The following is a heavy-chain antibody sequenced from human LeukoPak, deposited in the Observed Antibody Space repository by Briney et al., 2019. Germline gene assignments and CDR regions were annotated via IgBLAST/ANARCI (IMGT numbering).Heavy chain of an antibody. D-gene: IGHD3-9*01. V-gene: IGHV1-69*05. CDR1: GGMLSRNA. CDR3: ARSDYYPIVTGYTSYLFSYMDV. CDR2: IIPVFGTA. J-gene: IGHJ6*03. Sequence: GASVKVSCKASGGMLSRNAFNWVRQAPGQGLEWMGGIIPVFGTANYAEKFHDRVTITTDKSTGTAYMQLNSLTSEDTAVYYCARSDYYPIVTGYTSYLFSYMDVWGKGTTVTVSS.